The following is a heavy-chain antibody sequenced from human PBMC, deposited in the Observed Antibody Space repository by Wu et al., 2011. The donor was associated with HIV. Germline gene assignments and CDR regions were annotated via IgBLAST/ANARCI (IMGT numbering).Heavy chain of an antibody. J-gene: IGHJ4*02. CDR1: GDTFSNYA. D-gene: IGHD3-22*01. Sequence: QVQVVQSGAEVKKPGSSVRVSCRTSGDTFSNYAINWVRQAPGQGLEWIGGIIPVFGTVNYAPEFQGRLTITTDESTSTAYMELSSLTSGDTAIYYCASPRTLYTSTAYYFTFDFWGQGTLVTVSS. V-gene: IGHV1-69*05. CDR3: ASPRTLYTSTAYYFTFDF. CDR2: IIPVFGTV.